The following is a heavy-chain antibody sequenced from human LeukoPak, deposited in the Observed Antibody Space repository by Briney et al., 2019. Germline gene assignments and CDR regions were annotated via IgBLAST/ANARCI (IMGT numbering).Heavy chain of an antibody. J-gene: IGHJ4*02. CDR2: ISGSGHRT. CDR1: GFTFDDYA. D-gene: IGHD4-17*01. Sequence: GGSLRLSCAASGFTFDDYAMHWVRQAPGKGLEWVSGISGSGHRTYYADSVKGRFTISRDNSKSTLYLQMNSLRAEDTAVYYCAGGGSQGFWEDTVTNYFDYWGQGTLVTVSS. V-gene: IGHV3-23*01. CDR3: AGGGSQGFWEDTVTNYFDY.